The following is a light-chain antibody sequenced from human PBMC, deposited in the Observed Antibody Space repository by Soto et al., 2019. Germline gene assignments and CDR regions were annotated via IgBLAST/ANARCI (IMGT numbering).Light chain of an antibody. Sequence: EIVLTQSPATLSLSPGERATLSCRASQSVSSYLAWYQQKPGQAPRLLIYDASNRATGIPARFSGSGSGTDFTLTISSLEPEDFAVYYCQQRSNWPPWTFGQGTXV. CDR3: QQRSNWPPWT. CDR1: QSVSSY. CDR2: DAS. J-gene: IGKJ1*01. V-gene: IGKV3-11*01.